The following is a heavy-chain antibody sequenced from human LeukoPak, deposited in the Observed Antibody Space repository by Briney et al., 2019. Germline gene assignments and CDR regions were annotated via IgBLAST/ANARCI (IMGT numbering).Heavy chain of an antibody. CDR3: AKRGDGGHKSLEY. CDR1: GFTFSNYG. Sequence: GGSLRLSCVASGFTFSNYGMHWVRQAPGKGLEWVATITYDGSSEYYADSVKDRFTVSRDNSKNTLYLQMSSLRTEDTAVYYCAKRGDGGHKSLEYWGQGTLVIVSS. J-gene: IGHJ4*02. D-gene: IGHD3-16*01. V-gene: IGHV3-30*18. CDR2: ITYDGSSE.